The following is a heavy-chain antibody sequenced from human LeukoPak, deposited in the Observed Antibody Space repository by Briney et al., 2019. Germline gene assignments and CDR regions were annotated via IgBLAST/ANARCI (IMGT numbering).Heavy chain of an antibody. Sequence: ASVKVSCKASGYTFTGYYMHWVRQAPGQGLEWMGWINPNSGGTNYAQKFQGRVTMTRDTSISTAYMELSRLRSDDTAVYYCARDRLLWSIGYYYGMGVWGQGTTVTVSS. CDR1: GYTFTGYY. V-gene: IGHV1-2*02. CDR2: INPNSGGT. CDR3: ARDRLLWSIGYYYGMGV. D-gene: IGHD3-10*01. J-gene: IGHJ6*02.